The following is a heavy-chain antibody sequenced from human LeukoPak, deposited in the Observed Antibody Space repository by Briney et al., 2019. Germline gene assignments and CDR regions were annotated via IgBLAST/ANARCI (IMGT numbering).Heavy chain of an antibody. CDR3: AKLVDTAMVEDAFDI. CDR1: GFTFSSYG. J-gene: IGHJ3*02. CDR2: MWYDGSNK. Sequence: GGSLRLSCAASGFTFSSYGKHWVRQAPGKGLEWVAVMWYDGSNKYYADSVKGRFTISRDNSKNTLYLQMNSLRAEDTAVYYCAKLVDTAMVEDAFDIWGQGTIVTVSS. V-gene: IGHV3-33*06. D-gene: IGHD5-18*01.